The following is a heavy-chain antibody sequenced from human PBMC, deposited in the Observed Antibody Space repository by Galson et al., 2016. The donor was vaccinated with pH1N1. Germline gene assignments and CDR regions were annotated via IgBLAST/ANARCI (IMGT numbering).Heavy chain of an antibody. CDR3: ARGESRWERYFDV. CDR2: IIAIFGTA. D-gene: IGHD1-26*01. CDR1: GGTFNTDA. J-gene: IGHJ6*04. Sequence: SVKVSCKASGGTFNTDAISWVRQAPGQGLEWTGRIIAIFGTANYAQKLQGRVTLTADESTSTAYMELSSLRSDDTAVYYCARGESRWERYFDVWGKGTTVIVSS. V-gene: IGHV1-69*13.